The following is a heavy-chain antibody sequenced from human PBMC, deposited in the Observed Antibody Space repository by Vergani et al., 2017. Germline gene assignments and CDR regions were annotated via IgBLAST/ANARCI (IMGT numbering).Heavy chain of an antibody. CDR2: MHYSENT. Sequence: QVQLQESGPGLVKSSETLSPTCSVSFDSIRNLYCNWIRQPPGKGLEWIGSMHYSENTKSNPSLKTRVTISVNTSKNQFSLTLTSVTAAETAVYYCASDTHSGQRSDRWGQGILVTVTS. J-gene: IGHJ5*02. CDR3: ASDTHSGQRSDR. D-gene: IGHD6-19*01. V-gene: IGHV4-59*11. CDR1: FDSIRNLY.